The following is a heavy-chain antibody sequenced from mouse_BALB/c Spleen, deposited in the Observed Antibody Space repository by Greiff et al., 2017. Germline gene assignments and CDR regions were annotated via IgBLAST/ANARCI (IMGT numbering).Heavy chain of an antibody. CDR1: GYSITSDYA. D-gene: IGHD4-1*01. CDR3: ARLTGDY. Sequence: EVKLQQSGPGLVKPSQSLSLTCTVTGYSITSDYAWNWIRQFPGNKLEWMGYISYSGSTSYNPSLKSRISITRDTSKNQFFLQLNSVTTEDTATYYCARLTGDYWGQGTTLTVSS. J-gene: IGHJ2*01. V-gene: IGHV3-2*02. CDR2: ISYSGST.